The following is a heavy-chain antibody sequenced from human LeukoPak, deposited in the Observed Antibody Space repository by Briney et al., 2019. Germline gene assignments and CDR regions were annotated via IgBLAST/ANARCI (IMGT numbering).Heavy chain of an antibody. D-gene: IGHD3-10*01. CDR2: ISGSSSTI. Sequence: PGGSLRLSCAASGFTFSSYSMNWVRQAPGKGLEWVTYISGSSSTIYYADSVKGRFTISRDNAKNSLYLQLNSLRAEDTAVYYCARAYYYGSGSYHYWGQGTLVTVSS. CDR3: ARAYYYGSGSYHY. V-gene: IGHV3-48*01. CDR1: GFTFSSYS. J-gene: IGHJ4*02.